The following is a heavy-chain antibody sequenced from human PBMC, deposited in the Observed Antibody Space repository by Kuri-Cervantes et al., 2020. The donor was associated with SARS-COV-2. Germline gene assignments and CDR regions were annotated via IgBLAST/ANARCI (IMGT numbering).Heavy chain of an antibody. CDR1: GFTFSSYW. CDR2: IKQDGSEK. J-gene: IGHJ2*01. Sequence: GGSLRLSCAASGFTFSSYWMSWVRQAPGKGLEWVANIKQDGSEKYYVDSVKGRFTISRDNAKNSLYLQMNSLRAEDTAVYYCARDRRIQLWLYGSWYFDLWGQGTLVTVSS. D-gene: IGHD5-18*01. V-gene: IGHV3-7*01. CDR3: ARDRRIQLWLYGSWYFDL.